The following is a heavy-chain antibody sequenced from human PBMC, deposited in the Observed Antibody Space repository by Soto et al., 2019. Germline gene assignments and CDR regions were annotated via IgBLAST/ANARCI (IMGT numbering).Heavy chain of an antibody. J-gene: IGHJ4*02. CDR1: GGSISSGDYY. Sequence: PSETLSLTCTVSGGSISSGDYYWSWIRQPPGKGLEWIGYIYHSGSTHYNPSLKSRVTISVDTSKNQFTLKLNSVTAADTAVYYCARGFTYHYDSSGYFEYWGQGTLVTVSS. CDR3: ARGFTYHYDSSGYFEY. V-gene: IGHV4-30-4*01. D-gene: IGHD3-22*01. CDR2: IYHSGST.